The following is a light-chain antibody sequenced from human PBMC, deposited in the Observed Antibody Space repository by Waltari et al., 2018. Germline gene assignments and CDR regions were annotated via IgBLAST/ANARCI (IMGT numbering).Light chain of an antibody. CDR3: MQATHWLWT. Sequence: DVVMTQSPLSLPVTLGQPASISCMSSQSLGHSNGNTYVNWFHHSPGQSPRRLIYKASNRDSGVPDRFSGSGSGTDFTLKISRVEADDVGVYYCMQATHWLWTFGQGTTVEIK. V-gene: IGKV2-30*02. J-gene: IGKJ1*01. CDR2: KAS. CDR1: QSLGHSNGNTY.